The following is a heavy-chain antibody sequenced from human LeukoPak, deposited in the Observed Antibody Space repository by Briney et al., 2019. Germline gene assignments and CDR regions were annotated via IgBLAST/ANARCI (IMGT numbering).Heavy chain of an antibody. CDR2: IYYSGST. D-gene: IGHD3-3*01. CDR3: ARVGAYSPGGEIFGVVIRMSWFDP. Sequence: SQTLSLTCTVSGGSISSGGYYWSWIRQHPGKGLEWIGYIYYSGSTYYNPSLKSRVTISVDTSKNQFSLKLSSVTAADTAVYYCARVGAYSPGGEIFGVVIRMSWFDPWGQGTLVTVSS. CDR1: GGSISSGGYY. V-gene: IGHV4-31*03. J-gene: IGHJ5*02.